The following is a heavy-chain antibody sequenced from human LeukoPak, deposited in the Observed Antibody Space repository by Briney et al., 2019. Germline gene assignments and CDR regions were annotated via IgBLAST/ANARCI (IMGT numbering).Heavy chain of an antibody. CDR1: RFSFSSYG. CDR3: TRRDEWFGEIDY. CDR2: IRSKANSYAT. Sequence: GGSLRLSCAASRFSFSSYGMHWVRQASGKGLEWVGRIRSKANSYATAYAASVKGRFTISRDDSKNTAYLQMNSLKTEDTAVYYCTRRDEWFGEIDYWGQGTLVTVSS. J-gene: IGHJ4*02. V-gene: IGHV3-73*01. D-gene: IGHD3-10*01.